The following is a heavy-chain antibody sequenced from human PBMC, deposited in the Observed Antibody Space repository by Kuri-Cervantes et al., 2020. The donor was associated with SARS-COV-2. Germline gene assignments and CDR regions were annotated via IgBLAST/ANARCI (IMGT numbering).Heavy chain of an antibody. V-gene: IGHV3-30*18. CDR2: ISYDGSDK. CDR3: AKSYYYDSSGYSDWKCYYYYYGMDV. J-gene: IGHJ6*02. D-gene: IGHD3-22*01. CDR1: GFTFSGYG. Sequence: GGSLRLSCAVSGFTFSGYGMHWVRQAPGKGLEWVAVISYDGSDKYYADSVKGRFTISRDNSKNTLHLQMNSLRAEDTAVYYCAKSYYYDSSGYSDWKCYYYYYGMDVWGQGTTVTVSS.